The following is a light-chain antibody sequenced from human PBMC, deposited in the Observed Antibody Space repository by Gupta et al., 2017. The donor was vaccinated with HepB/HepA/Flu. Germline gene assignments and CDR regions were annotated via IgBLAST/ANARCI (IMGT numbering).Light chain of an antibody. V-gene: IGLV1-40*01. CDR3: HAHDNSLNTFCV. CDR2: DNN. CDR1: RSNIGAGYD. Sequence: QSLLTQPPSVSAAPRQRVTIPCAGCRSNIGAGYDVHWYQQLPGTAPKLLIYDNNNRPSGVPDRFSGSKSGSATTLAITGLQAEDEAIYFCHAHDNSLNTFCVFGTGTQVTVL. J-gene: IGLJ1*01.